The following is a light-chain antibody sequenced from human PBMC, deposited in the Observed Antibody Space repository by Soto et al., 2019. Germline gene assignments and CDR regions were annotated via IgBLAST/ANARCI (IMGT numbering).Light chain of an antibody. V-gene: IGLV1-44*01. CDR3: AAWDDSLNGHVV. CDR1: SSNIGSNS. CDR2: DNN. J-gene: IGLJ2*01. Sequence: QSVLTQPPSASGAPGQRVTISCSGGSSNIGSNSVSWYQQLPGTAPKLLIYDNNQRPSGVPARFSGSKSGTSASLAISGLQSEDEGGYYCAAWDDSLNGHVVFGGGTKLTVL.